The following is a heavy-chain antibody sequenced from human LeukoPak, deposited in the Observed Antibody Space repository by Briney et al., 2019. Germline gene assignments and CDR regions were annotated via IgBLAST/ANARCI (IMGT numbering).Heavy chain of an antibody. CDR3: ASSHPRGSNNDYYTPFDY. J-gene: IGHJ4*02. CDR2: MYYSGST. Sequence: SETLSLTCTVSGGSISNYYWSWIRQPPGKGLEWIGYMYYSGSTNYNPSLKSRVTISVDTSKNQFSLKLSSVTAADTAVYYCASSHPRGSNNDYYTPFDYWGQGTLVTVSS. D-gene: IGHD3-3*01. CDR1: GGSISNYY. V-gene: IGHV4-59*01.